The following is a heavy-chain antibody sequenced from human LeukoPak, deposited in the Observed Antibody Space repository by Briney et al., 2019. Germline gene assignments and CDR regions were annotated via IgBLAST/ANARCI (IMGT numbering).Heavy chain of an antibody. D-gene: IGHD3-10*01. CDR1: GGSFSGYY. V-gene: IGHV4-34*01. J-gene: IGHJ4*02. CDR3: ARSNMVRGVRALDY. Sequence: SETLSLTCAVYGGSFSGYYWSWICQPPGKGLEWMWEINHSGSTNYNPSLNSRVTISVDTSKNQFSLKLSSVTAADTAVYYCARSNMVRGVRALDYWGQGTLVTVSS. CDR2: INHSGST.